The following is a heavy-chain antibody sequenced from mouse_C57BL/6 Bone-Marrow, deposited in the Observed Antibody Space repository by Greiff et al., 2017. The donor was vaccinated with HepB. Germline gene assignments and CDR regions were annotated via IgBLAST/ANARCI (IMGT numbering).Heavy chain of an antibody. J-gene: IGHJ3*01. CDR3: AGEYYGSSCAY. CDR2: INPNNGGT. V-gene: IGHV1-22*01. D-gene: IGHD1-1*01. CDR1: GYTFTDYN. Sequence: VQLQQSGPELVKPGASVKMSCKASGYTFTDYNMHWVKQSHGKSLEWIGYINPNNGGTSYNQKFKGKATLTVNKSSSTAYMELRSLTSEDSAVYYCAGEYYGSSCAYWGQGTLVTVSA.